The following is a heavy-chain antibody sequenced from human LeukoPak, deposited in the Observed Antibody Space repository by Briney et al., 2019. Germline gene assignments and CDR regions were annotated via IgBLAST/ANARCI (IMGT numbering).Heavy chain of an antibody. CDR1: GFTFSDYY. D-gene: IGHD3-3*01. CDR2: ISSSGSTI. Sequence: GGSLRLSCAASGFTFSDYYMSWIRQAPGKGLEWVSYISSSGSTIYYADSVKGRFTISRDNAKNSLYLQMNSLRAEDTAVYYCARHNVRDNDFWGFDPWGQGTLVTVSS. J-gene: IGHJ5*02. V-gene: IGHV3-11*01. CDR3: ARHNVRDNDFWGFDP.